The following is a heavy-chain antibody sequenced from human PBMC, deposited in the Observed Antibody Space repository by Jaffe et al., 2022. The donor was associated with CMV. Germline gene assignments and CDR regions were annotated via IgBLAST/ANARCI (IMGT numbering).Heavy chain of an antibody. V-gene: IGHV3-74*01. CDR2: ITNNGGVT. Sequence: QLVQSGGGLVQPGGSLRLSCVASGFTFSTDSLYWVRQGPGKGLVWVSRITNNGGVTNYADSVKGRFAVSRDNAKNTMYLQMNSLRVEDTAVYYCLSSGSSGIWGQGTLVTVSS. D-gene: IGHD1-26*01. J-gene: IGHJ4*02. CDR1: GFTFSTDS. CDR3: LSSGSSGI.